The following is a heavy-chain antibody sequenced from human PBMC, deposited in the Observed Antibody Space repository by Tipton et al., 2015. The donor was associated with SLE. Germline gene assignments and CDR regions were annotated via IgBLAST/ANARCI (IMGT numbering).Heavy chain of an antibody. D-gene: IGHD3-22*01. J-gene: IGHJ4*02. V-gene: IGHV4-39*01. CDR3: ARQPYYESPFDY. Sequence: TLSLTCTVSGDSISSSTYFWGWIRQSPGRGLEWIGSVYDNGDTYYNPSLKSRVTISGDTSKNQFSLTLNSVTAADTAVYFCARQPYYESPFDYWGQGTLVTVSS. CDR1: GDSISSSTYF. CDR2: VYDNGDT.